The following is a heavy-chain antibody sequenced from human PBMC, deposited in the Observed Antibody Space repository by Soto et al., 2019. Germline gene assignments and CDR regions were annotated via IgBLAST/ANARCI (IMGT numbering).Heavy chain of an antibody. J-gene: IGHJ4*02. CDR3: PRNTSGRNFDY. D-gene: IGHD6-19*01. Sequence: SETLSLTCTVSSSPITSRYYWGWIRQTTGKGLEWVASISHRGSTHYNPSLKRRATISVDTANNQFSRMRSSVTAADTAIYYCPRNTSGRNFDYWGQGTQVTVSS. CDR2: ISHRGST. CDR1: SSPITSRYY. V-gene: IGHV4-38-2*02.